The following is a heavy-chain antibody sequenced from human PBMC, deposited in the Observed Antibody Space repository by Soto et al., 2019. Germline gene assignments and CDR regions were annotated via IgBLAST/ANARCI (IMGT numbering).Heavy chain of an antibody. D-gene: IGHD1-20*01. CDR3: ARLDITGTHFDY. V-gene: IGHV3-30-3*01. CDR1: GFTFSSYA. Sequence: GGSLSLSCAASGFTFSSYAMHRVRQAPGKGLEWVAVISYDGSNKYYADSVKGRFTISRDNSKNTLYLQMNSLRAEDTAVYYCARLDITGTHFDYWGQGTLVTVSS. CDR2: ISYDGSNK. J-gene: IGHJ4*02.